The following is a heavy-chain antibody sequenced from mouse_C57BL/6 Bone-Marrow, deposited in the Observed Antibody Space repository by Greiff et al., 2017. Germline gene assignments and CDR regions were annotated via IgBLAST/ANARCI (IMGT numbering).Heavy chain of an antibody. V-gene: IGHV1-9*01. CDR2: FLPGSGST. J-gene: IGHJ4*01. CDR3: ARGDGYDDAIDY. CDR1: GYTFTGYW. D-gene: IGHD2-2*01. Sequence: QVQLQQSGAELMKPGASVTLSCKATGYTFTGYWIEWLKQRPGHGLEWFGEFLPGSGSTNYNEKFKGKAPFTADTSSTTAYMQLSSLTTEDSAIDCCARGDGYDDAIDYWGQGTSVTVSS.